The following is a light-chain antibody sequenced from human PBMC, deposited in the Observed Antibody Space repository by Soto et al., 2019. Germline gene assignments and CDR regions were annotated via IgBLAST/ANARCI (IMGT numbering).Light chain of an antibody. Sequence: DIQMTQSPFTLSASVGDTVTIICRASQSISNWLAWYQQKPGKAPNLLIYDASIFESGVPSRFSGRGSGTRFTLTISSLQPDDFATYYCQQYSDSPWTFGQGTKVEIK. V-gene: IGKV1-5*02. CDR2: DAS. J-gene: IGKJ1*01. CDR1: QSISNW. CDR3: QQYSDSPWT.